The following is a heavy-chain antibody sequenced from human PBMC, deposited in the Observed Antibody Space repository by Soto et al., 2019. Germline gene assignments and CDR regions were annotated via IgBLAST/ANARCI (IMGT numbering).Heavy chain of an antibody. CDR2: IYYSGST. CDR3: AIHPRKTYYYDSSGYLGPYYFDY. D-gene: IGHD3-22*01. CDR1: GASISNYY. V-gene: IGHV4-59*08. Sequence: SETLSLTCTVSGASISNYYWSWIRQSPGKGLEWIGYIYYSGSTYYNPSLKSRVTISVDTSKNQFSLKLSSVTAADTAVYYCAIHPRKTYYYDSSGYLGPYYFDYWGQGTLVTVSS. J-gene: IGHJ4*02.